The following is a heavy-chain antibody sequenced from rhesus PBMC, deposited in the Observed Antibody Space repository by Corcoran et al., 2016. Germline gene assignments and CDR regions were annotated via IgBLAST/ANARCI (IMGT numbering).Heavy chain of an antibody. CDR2: IYWDDDK. Sequence: QVTLKESGPALVKPTQTLTLTCTFSGFSLSTSGMGVGWIRQHPRKALEWLASIYWDDDKYYSTSLKGRLPRSKDTSRNQVVLTMTNMDPVDTATYYCARGYGSGYYYFDYWGQGVLVTVSS. J-gene: IGHJ4*01. V-gene: IGHV2S1*01. CDR1: GFSLSTSGMG. CDR3: ARGYGSGYYYFDY. D-gene: IGHD3-28*01.